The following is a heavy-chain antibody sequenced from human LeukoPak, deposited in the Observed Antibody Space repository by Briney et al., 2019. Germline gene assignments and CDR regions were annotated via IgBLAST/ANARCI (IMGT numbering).Heavy chain of an antibody. Sequence: GGSLRLSCAASGFTFSSYGMHWVRQAPGKGLEWVAVIWYDGSNKYYADSVKGRFTISRDNSKNTLYLQMNSLRAEDTAVYYCARDKAMYYDFWSGYYHPDYWGQGALVTVSS. CDR1: GFTFSSYG. CDR2: IWYDGSNK. J-gene: IGHJ4*02. CDR3: ARDKAMYYDFWSGYYHPDY. D-gene: IGHD3-3*01. V-gene: IGHV3-33*01.